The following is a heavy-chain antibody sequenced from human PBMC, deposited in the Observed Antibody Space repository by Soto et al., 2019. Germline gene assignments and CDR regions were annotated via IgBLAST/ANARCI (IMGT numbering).Heavy chain of an antibody. CDR1: GFTFSSYA. V-gene: IGHV3-23*01. CDR2: VRGDGTST. CDR3: AKTTFTSAWSPFDY. J-gene: IGHJ4*02. Sequence: GGSLRLSCAASGFTFSSYAMSWVRQAPGKGLEWVSVVRGDGTSTYYADSVKGRFTISRDNSKNTLYLQMNSLRVEDTAVYFCAKTTFTSAWSPFDYWGQGTLVTVSS. D-gene: IGHD2-2*01.